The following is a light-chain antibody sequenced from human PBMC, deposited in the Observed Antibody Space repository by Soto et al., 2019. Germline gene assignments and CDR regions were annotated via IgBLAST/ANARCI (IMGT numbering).Light chain of an antibody. CDR3: KNYNLALSQT. V-gene: IGKV1-27*01. CDR1: QGITNS. Sequence: DIQMTQSPSSLSASVGDRVTITCRASQGITNSLAWYQQKPGKVPKLLIYGASTVHTGVPSRYSGSGFGTDFTITISSLQSEDVAIYYSKNYNLALSQTVGQDTKVDIK. CDR2: GAS. J-gene: IGKJ1*01.